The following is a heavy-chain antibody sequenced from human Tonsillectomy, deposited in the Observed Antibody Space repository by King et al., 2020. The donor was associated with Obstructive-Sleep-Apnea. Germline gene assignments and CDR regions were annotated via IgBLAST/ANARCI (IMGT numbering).Heavy chain of an antibody. CDR3: ARHLDYGDYVEKVFEY. CDR1: GFTFSSYA. CDR2: IAYDGGNK. D-gene: IGHD4-17*01. V-gene: IGHV3-30*04. Sequence: VQLVESGGGVVQPGRSLRLSCAASGFTFSSYAMHWVRQAPGKGLEWVAEIAYDGGNKYHTDSVKGRFTISRDDSKNTLYLQMNSLRAEDTAVYYCARHLDYGDYVEKVFEYWGQGTLVTVSS. J-gene: IGHJ4*02.